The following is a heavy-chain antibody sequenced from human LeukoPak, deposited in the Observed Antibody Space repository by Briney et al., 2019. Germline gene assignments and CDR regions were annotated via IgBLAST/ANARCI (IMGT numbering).Heavy chain of an antibody. D-gene: IGHD2-21*02. CDR1: GYSISSGYY. V-gene: IGHV4-38-2*02. Sequence: PSETLSLTCTVSGYSISSGYYWGWIRQPPGKGLEWIGSIYHSGSTYYNPSLKSRVTISVDTSKNQFSLKLSSVTAADTAVYYCARDMDIVVVTAIFDYWGQGTLVTVSS. J-gene: IGHJ4*02. CDR3: ARDMDIVVVTAIFDY. CDR2: IYHSGST.